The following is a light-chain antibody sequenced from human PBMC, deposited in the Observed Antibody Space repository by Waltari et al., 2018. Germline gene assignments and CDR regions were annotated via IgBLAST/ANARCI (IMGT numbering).Light chain of an antibody. J-gene: IGLJ1*01. CDR3: QSYDISLNASTI. Sequence: QSVLTQPPSVSGAPGQTVTISCTGSRSNIGAGYGVHWYQQVPGTAPKLLINTHVNRPSGVPDRFSGSKSGTSASQAITGLQAEDEADYYCQSYDISLNASTIFGTGTTVTVL. CDR2: THV. CDR1: RSNIGAGYG. V-gene: IGLV1-40*01.